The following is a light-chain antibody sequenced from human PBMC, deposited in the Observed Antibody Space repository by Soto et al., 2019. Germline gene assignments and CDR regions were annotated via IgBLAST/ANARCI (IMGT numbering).Light chain of an antibody. CDR1: QSVISSS. J-gene: IGKJ4*01. V-gene: IGKV3-20*01. CDR2: GAS. Sequence: EIVLTHSPGTLSLSPGEGATLSCRAIQSVISSSLAWYQQKPGQAPRLLIYGASSRATGIPDRFSGSGSGTDFTLTISRLEPEDFAVYYCQQYGSSPLLTFGGGTKVDIK. CDR3: QQYGSSPLLT.